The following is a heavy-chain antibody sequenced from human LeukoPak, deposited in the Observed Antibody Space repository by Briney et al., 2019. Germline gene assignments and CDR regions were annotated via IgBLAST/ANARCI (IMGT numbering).Heavy chain of an antibody. Sequence: ASVKVSCKASGYTFTGYYMHWVRQAPGQGLEWMGWINPNSGGTNYAQKFQGRVTMTRDTSISTAYMELSRLRSDDTAVYYCARDLGDSGYSNRFDPWGQGTLVTVSS. CDR3: ARDLGDSGYSNRFDP. CDR2: INPNSGGT. J-gene: IGHJ5*02. V-gene: IGHV1-2*02. CDR1: GYTFTGYY. D-gene: IGHD5-12*01.